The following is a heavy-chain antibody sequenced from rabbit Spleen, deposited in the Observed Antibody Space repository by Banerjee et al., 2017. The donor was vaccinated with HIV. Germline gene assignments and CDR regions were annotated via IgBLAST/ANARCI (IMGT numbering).Heavy chain of an antibody. J-gene: IGHJ6*01. Sequence: QEQLVESGGGLVTPEGSLTLTCTASGFSFSSSYYMCWVRQAPGKGLEWIACIYGGSSGSTYYASWAKGRFTISKTSSTTVTLQMTSLTVADTATYFCARDTSSSFSSYGMDLWGPGTLVTVS. V-gene: IGHV1S45*01. CDR2: IYGGSSGST. CDR1: GFSFSSSYY. CDR3: ARDTSSSFSSYGMDL. D-gene: IGHD1-1*01.